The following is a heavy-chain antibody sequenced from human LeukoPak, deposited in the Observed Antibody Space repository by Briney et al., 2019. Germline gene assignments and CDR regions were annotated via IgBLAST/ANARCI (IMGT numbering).Heavy chain of an antibody. J-gene: IGHJ4*02. CDR3: ARAIESLVRGVPFDY. CDR2: ILPIFGTA. Sequence: SVKVSCKASGGTFSSYAISWVRHGPGQGLEWMGGILPIFGTANYAQKFQGRVTITADESTSTAYMELSSLRSEDTAVYFCARAIESLVRGVPFDYWAQGTLVTVSS. D-gene: IGHD3-10*01. V-gene: IGHV1-69*13. CDR1: GGTFSSYA.